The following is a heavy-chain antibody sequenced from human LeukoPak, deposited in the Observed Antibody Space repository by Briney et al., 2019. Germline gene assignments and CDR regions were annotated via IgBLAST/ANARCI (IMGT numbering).Heavy chain of an antibody. CDR2: IYYSGST. J-gene: IGHJ4*02. CDR3: ARFFRTVWELPYY. CDR1: GGFISNYY. Sequence: SETLSLTCSVSGGFISNYYWSWIRQPPGKGLEWIGYIYYSGSTNYNPSLKSRVTISVDTSKNQFSLRLSSVTAADTAVYYCARFFRTVWELPYYWGQGTLVTVSS. D-gene: IGHD1-26*01. V-gene: IGHV4-59*08.